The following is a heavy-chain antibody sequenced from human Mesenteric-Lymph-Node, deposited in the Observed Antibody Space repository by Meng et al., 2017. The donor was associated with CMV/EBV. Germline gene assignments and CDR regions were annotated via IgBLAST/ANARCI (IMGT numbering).Heavy chain of an antibody. V-gene: IGHV3-23*05. CDR3: AKAVFGLDIGAFDI. Sequence: FYVDSVRRRFTISRDTSKNTLHLQMNSLRAEDTALYYCAKAVFGLDIGAFDIWGRGTMVTVSS. J-gene: IGHJ3*02. D-gene: IGHD3/OR15-3a*01.